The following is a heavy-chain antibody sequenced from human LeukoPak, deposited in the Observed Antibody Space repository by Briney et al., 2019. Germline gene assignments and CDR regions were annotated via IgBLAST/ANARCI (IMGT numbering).Heavy chain of an antibody. V-gene: IGHV3-74*01. J-gene: IGHJ4*02. Sequence: GGSLRLSCAASGFPFSTYWMDWVRHAPGKGLVWVSRINSDGIYTTYADSVKGRFTISRDNAKNTLYLQMNTLRAEDTAVYYCARARFKSDYWGQGTLVTVSS. CDR2: INSDGIYT. D-gene: IGHD3-3*01. CDR3: ARARFKSDY. CDR1: GFPFSTYW.